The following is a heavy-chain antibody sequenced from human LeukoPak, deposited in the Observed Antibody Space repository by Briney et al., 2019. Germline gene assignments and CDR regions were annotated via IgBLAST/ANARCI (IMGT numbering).Heavy chain of an antibody. CDR2: IATSGST. J-gene: IGHJ4*02. CDR3: ARGEFATGFFDY. D-gene: IGHD1-1*01. CDR1: GGSISSGTYY. Sequence: NSSETVSLTCTVSGGSISSGTYYWSWIRQPAGKGLEWIGRIATSGSTNYSPSLKSRVTVSIDTYKNHFSLKLSSVTAADTAMYYCARGEFATGFFDYWGQGTLVTVSS. V-gene: IGHV4-61*02.